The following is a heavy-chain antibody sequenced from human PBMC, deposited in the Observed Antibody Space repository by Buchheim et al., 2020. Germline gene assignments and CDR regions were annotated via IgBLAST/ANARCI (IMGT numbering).Heavy chain of an antibody. CDR1: GFTFSSYG. CDR2: IWYDGSNK. Sequence: QVQLVESGGGVVQPGRSLRLSCAASGFTFSSYGMHWVRQAPGKGLEWVAVIWYDGSNKYYADSVKGRFTISRDNSKNTLYLQMNSLRAEDTAVYYCARDHLRYDDFWSGYFSHYYYGMDVWGQGTT. CDR3: ARDHLRYDDFWSGYFSHYYYGMDV. J-gene: IGHJ6*02. D-gene: IGHD3-3*01. V-gene: IGHV3-33*01.